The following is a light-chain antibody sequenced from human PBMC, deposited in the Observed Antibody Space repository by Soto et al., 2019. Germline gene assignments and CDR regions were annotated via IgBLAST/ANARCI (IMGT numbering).Light chain of an antibody. CDR2: DVS. V-gene: IGLV2-14*03. J-gene: IGLJ3*02. CDR1: DSDVGVYDF. CDR3: SSYTTSSTRV. Sequence: QSVLTQPASVSGSPGQSITISCTGSDSDVGVYDFVSWYQQHPGNAPNLMIYDVSNRPSGVSGRFSGSKSGNTASLTISVLQAEDEADYYCSSYTTSSTRVFGGGTKLTVL.